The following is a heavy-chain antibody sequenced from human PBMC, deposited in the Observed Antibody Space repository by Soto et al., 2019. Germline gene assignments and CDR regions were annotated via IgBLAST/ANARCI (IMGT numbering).Heavy chain of an antibody. CDR2: ISGSGGST. D-gene: IGHD6-19*01. V-gene: IGHV3-23*01. CDR3: ATDEQWLYGMHV. J-gene: IGHJ6*02. Sequence: GGSLRLSCAASGFTFGSYAMSWVRQAPGKGLEWVSAISGSGGSTYYADSVKGRFTISRDNSKNTLYLQMNSLRAEDTAVYYCATDEQWLYGMHVWGQGTPVTVSS. CDR1: GFTFGSYA.